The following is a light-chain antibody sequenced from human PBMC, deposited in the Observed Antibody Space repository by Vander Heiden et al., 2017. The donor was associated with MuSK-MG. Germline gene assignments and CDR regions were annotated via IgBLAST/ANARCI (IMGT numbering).Light chain of an antibody. V-gene: IGLV2-14*01. CDR1: SRDVGGYNY. Sequence: QSALTQPASVSGSPGQSITSSCTGTSRDVGGYNYVSWYQQHPGKAPNLMIYEVSNRPSGVSNRFSGSKSGNTASLTISGLQAEDEDDYYCSSYTSSSTLVFGGGTKLTVL. CDR3: SSYTSSSTLV. CDR2: EVS. J-gene: IGLJ2*01.